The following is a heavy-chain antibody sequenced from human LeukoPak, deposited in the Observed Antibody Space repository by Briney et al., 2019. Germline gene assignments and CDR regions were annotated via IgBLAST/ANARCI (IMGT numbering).Heavy chain of an antibody. CDR2: MFTPGTI. J-gene: IGHJ3*02. Sequence: SETLSLACTVSGGSVSSGSYYWSWIRQAAGKGLEWVGRMFTPGTINNNPSLKSRVTISLDTSKNQFSLKLSSVTAADTAVYYCARTYYDILTGYLDNNNAFDIWGQGTMVTVSS. D-gene: IGHD3-9*01. CDR1: GGSVSSGSYY. V-gene: IGHV4-61*10. CDR3: ARTYYDILTGYLDNNNAFDI.